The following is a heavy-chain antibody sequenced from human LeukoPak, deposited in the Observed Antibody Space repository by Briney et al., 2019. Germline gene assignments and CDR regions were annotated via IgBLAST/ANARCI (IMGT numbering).Heavy chain of an antibody. CDR2: IDYSGTT. Sequence: SETLSLTCTVSGGTIGSHYWSWIRQPPGKGLEWIAYIDYSGTTNYNPSLKSRVSISVDASKNQFSLRLSSVTAADAAVYYCARDRRRELLHAFDIWGQGTMVTVSS. D-gene: IGHD3-10*01. V-gene: IGHV4-59*11. J-gene: IGHJ3*02. CDR3: ARDRRRELLHAFDI. CDR1: GGTIGSHY.